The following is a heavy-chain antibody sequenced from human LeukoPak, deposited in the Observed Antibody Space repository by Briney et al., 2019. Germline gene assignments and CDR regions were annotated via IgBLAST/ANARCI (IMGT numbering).Heavy chain of an antibody. J-gene: IGHJ6*03. V-gene: IGHV4-34*01. CDR3: ARRYCSSTSCYYYYMDV. D-gene: IGHD2-2*01. CDR2: INHSGST. Sequence: SETLSLTCAVYGGSFSGYYWSWIRQPPGKGLEWIGEINHSGSTNYNPSLKSRVTISVDTSKNQFSLKLSSVTAADTAVYYCARRYCSSTSCYYYYMDVWGKGTTVTVSS. CDR1: GGSFSGYY.